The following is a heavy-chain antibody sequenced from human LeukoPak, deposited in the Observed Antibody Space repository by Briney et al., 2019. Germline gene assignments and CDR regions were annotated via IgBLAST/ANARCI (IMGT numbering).Heavy chain of an antibody. J-gene: IGHJ1*01. CDR2: MNPNGGNT. D-gene: IGHD4-17*01. CDR1: GYTFTSYD. Sequence: GASVKVSCKASGYTFTSYDINWVRQATGQGLEWMGWMNPNGGNTGYAQKFQGRVTMTRNTSISTAYMELSSLRSEDTAVYYCARPPPTYGDYLEYFQHWGQGTLVTVSS. CDR3: ARPPPTYGDYLEYFQH. V-gene: IGHV1-8*01.